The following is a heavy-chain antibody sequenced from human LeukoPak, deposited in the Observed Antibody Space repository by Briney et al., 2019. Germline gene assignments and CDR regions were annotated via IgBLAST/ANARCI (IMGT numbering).Heavy chain of an antibody. Sequence: GGPLRLSCAASGFTFSSYAMSWVRQAPGKGLGWVSAISGSGGSTYYADSVKGRFTISRDNSKNTLYLQMNSLGAEDTAVYYCAKSLPSNHGGEFDYWGQGTLVTVSS. CDR3: AKSLPSNHGGEFDY. D-gene: IGHD4-23*01. J-gene: IGHJ4*02. CDR1: GFTFSSYA. V-gene: IGHV3-23*01. CDR2: ISGSGGST.